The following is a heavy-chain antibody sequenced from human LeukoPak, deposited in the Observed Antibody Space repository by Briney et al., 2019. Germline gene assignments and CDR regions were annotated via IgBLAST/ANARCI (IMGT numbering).Heavy chain of an antibody. Sequence: PGRSLRLSCAASGFTFDDYAMHWVRQAPGKGLEWVSGISWNSGSIGYADSVKGRFTISRDNAKNSLYLQMNSLRAEDTALYYCAKDSDSSGWYEAFDIWGQGTMVTVSS. CDR1: GFTFDDYA. V-gene: IGHV3-9*01. CDR3: AKDSDSSGWYEAFDI. D-gene: IGHD6-19*01. CDR2: ISWNSGSI. J-gene: IGHJ3*02.